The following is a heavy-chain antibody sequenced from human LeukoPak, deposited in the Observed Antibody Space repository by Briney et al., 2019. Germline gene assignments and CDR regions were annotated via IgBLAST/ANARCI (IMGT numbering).Heavy chain of an antibody. CDR2: ISYDGSNK. J-gene: IGHJ4*02. Sequence: PGGSLRLSCAASGFTFSSYGMHWVRQAPGKGLEWVAVISYDGSNKYYADSVKGRFTISRDNSKNTLYLQMNSLRAEDTAVCYCAKMADYYDSIDYWGQGTLVTVSS. V-gene: IGHV3-30*18. CDR1: GFTFSSYG. CDR3: AKMADYYDSIDY. D-gene: IGHD3-22*01.